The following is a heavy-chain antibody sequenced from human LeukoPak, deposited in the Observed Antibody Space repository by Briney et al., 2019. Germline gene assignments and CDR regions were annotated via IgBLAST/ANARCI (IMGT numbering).Heavy chain of an antibody. CDR2: IYYSGST. CDR1: GGSISSYY. CDR3: ASLKMNWFDP. J-gene: IGHJ5*02. Sequence: SETLSLTCTVSGGSISSYYWSWIRQPPGKGLEWIGYIYYSGSTNYNPSLKSRVTISVDTSKNQSSLKLSSVTAADTAVYCCASLKMNWFDPWGQGTLVTVSS. V-gene: IGHV4-59*01.